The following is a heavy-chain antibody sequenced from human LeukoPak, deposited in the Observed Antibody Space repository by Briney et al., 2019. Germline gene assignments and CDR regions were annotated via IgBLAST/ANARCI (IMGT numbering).Heavy chain of an antibody. V-gene: IGHV4-31*03. CDR3: ARVGPLWFGELAEVDY. Sequence: PSQTLSLTCTVSGGSISSGGYYWSWIRQHPGKGLEWIGYIYYSGSTYYNPSLKSRVTISVDTSKNQFSLKLSSVTAADTAVYYCARVGPLWFGELAEVDYWGQGTLVTVSS. CDR1: GGSISSGGYY. CDR2: IYYSGST. D-gene: IGHD3-10*01. J-gene: IGHJ4*02.